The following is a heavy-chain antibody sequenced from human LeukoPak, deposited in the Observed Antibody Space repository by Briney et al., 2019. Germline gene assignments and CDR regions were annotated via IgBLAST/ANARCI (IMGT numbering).Heavy chain of an antibody. Sequence: PGGSLRLSCAASGFTFSSYAMSWVRQAPGKGLEWVSVISGSGGTTYYADSVKGRFTISRDNSKNTLYLQMNSLRAEDTAVYYCARANGSGKDYFDYWGQGTLVTVSS. J-gene: IGHJ4*02. D-gene: IGHD3-10*01. CDR1: GFTFSSYA. CDR3: ARANGSGKDYFDY. V-gene: IGHV3-23*01. CDR2: ISGSGGTT.